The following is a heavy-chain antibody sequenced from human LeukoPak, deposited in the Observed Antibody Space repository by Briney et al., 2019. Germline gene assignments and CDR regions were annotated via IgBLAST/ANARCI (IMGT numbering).Heavy chain of an antibody. CDR1: GFTFSDFY. CDR2: INKDGSEE. Sequence: PGGSLRLSCAASGFTFSDFYMSWVRQAPGKGLEWVANINKDGSEEKYVDSVKGRFTISRDNAKNSLYLQMNSLRAEDTAVYYCARYRGYCSGGSCYGVYGMDVWGQGTTVTVSS. CDR3: ARYRGYCSGGSCYGVYGMDV. V-gene: IGHV3-7*03. J-gene: IGHJ6*02. D-gene: IGHD2-15*01.